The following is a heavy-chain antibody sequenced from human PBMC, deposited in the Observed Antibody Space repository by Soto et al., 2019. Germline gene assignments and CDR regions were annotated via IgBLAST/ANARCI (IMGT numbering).Heavy chain of an antibody. CDR1: GYTFTSYG. CDR3: VRRHVSATGIDWFDP. V-gene: IGHV1-3*01. J-gene: IGHJ5*02. CDR2: INAANGDT. Sequence: QVQLVQSGTEVKKPGASVKVSCNASGYTFTSYGIHWVRQAPGQRLEWMEWINAANGDTKYSPKFQGRVTITRDTSASTAYMELSSLRSEDTAVYYCVRRHVSATGIDWFDPWGQGTLVTVSS. D-gene: IGHD6-13*01.